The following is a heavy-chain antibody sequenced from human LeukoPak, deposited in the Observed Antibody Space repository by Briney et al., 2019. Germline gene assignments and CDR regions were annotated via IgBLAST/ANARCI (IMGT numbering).Heavy chain of an antibody. V-gene: IGHV3-9*01. CDR1: GFTFDDYA. CDR3: AKDRYARTSLFDY. Sequence: PGRSLRLSCAASGFTFDDYAMHWVRQAPGKGLEWVSGISWNSGSIGYADSVKGRFTTSRDNAKNSLYLQMNSLRAEDTALYYCAKDRYARTSLFDYWGQGTLVTVSS. J-gene: IGHJ4*02. CDR2: ISWNSGSI. D-gene: IGHD2-8*01.